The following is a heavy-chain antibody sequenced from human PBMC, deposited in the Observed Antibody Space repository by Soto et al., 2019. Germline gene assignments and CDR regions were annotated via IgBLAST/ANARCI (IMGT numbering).Heavy chain of an antibody. CDR1: GDSVSSNSAA. Sequence: SQTLSLTCATSGDSVSSNSAAWNWIRQSPARGLEWLGRTYYRSKWYNDYVVSMKSRLTINPDTSKNQFSLQLNSVTPEDTAVYYCARGSDSSFDYWGQGSLVTV. D-gene: IGHD2-21*02. CDR3: ARGSDSSFDY. V-gene: IGHV6-1*01. CDR2: TYYRSKWYN. J-gene: IGHJ4*02.